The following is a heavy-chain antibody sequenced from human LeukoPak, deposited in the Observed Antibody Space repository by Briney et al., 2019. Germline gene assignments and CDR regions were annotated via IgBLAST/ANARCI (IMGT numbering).Heavy chain of an antibody. D-gene: IGHD3-16*02. V-gene: IGHV5-51*01. J-gene: IGHJ4*02. CDR3: ARRPHLTYYDYVWGGYRSYYFDY. Sequence: GESLKISCKGSGYSFTSYWIGWVRQMPGKGLEWMGIIYPGDSDTRYSPSFQGQVTISADKSISTAYLQWSSLKASDTAMYYCARRPHLTYYDYVWGGYRSYYFDYWGQGTLVTVSS. CDR1: GYSFTSYW. CDR2: IYPGDSDT.